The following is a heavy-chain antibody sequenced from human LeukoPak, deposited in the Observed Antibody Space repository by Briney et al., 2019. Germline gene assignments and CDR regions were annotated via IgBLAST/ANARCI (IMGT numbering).Heavy chain of an antibody. V-gene: IGHV3-30*03. Sequence: PGGSLRLSCAASGFTFSSYGMHWVRQAPGKGLEWVAVISYDGSNKYYADSVKGRFTISRDNSKNTLYLQMNSLRAEDTAVYYCATSGRIKRDAFDIWGQGTMVTVPS. CDR3: ATSGRIKRDAFDI. D-gene: IGHD1-26*01. CDR1: GFTFSSYG. J-gene: IGHJ3*02. CDR2: ISYDGSNK.